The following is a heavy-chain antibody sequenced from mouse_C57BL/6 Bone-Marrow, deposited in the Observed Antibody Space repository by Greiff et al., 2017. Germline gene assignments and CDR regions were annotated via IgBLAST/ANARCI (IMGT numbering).Heavy chain of an antibody. CDR3: AREIYYYGSSPPWCAY. Sequence: VQLQQPGAELVMPGASVKLSCKASGYTFTSYWMHWVKQRPGQGLEWIGEIDPSDSYTNYNQKFKGKSTLTVDKSSSTAYMQRSSLTSEDSAVYYCAREIYYYGSSPPWCAYWGEEGLGTVSA. V-gene: IGHV1-69*01. CDR2: IDPSDSYT. CDR1: GYTFTSYW. D-gene: IGHD1-1*01. J-gene: IGHJ3*01.